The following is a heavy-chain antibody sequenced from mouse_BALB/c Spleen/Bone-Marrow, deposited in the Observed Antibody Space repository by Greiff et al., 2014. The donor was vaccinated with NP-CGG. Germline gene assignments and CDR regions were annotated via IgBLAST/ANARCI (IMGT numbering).Heavy chain of an antibody. V-gene: IGHV1S81*02. CDR1: GHTFTSYW. J-gene: IGHJ4*01. Sequence: QVQLQQSGAELVKPGASVKLSCKASGHTFTSYWMHWVKQRPGQGLEWIGEINPSNGRTNYNEKFKSKATLTLDKSSSTAYMQLSSLTSEDSAVYYCSREESLGDAMDYWGQGTSVTVSS. CDR3: SREESLGDAMDY. D-gene: IGHD4-1*01. CDR2: INPSNGRT.